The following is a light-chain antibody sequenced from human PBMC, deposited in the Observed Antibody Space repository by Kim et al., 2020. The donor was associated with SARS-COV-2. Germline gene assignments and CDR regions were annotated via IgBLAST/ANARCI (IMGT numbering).Light chain of an antibody. J-gene: IGLJ2*01. CDR3: QAWDSSNVV. CDR2: QDS. V-gene: IGLV3-1*01. Sequence: YELTQPPSVSVSPGQTASITCSGDKLGDEYACWYQQKPGQSPVLVIYQDSKRPSGIPERFSGSNSGNTATLTISETQAMDEADYYCQAWDSSNVVFGGGTQLTVL. CDR1: KLGDEY.